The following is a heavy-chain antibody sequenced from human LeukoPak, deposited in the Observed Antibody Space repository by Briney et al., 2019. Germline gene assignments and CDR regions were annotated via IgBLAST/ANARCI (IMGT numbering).Heavy chain of an antibody. CDR1: GFTFSSYW. CDR3: ARERGGFCSGTTCYKAFDI. CDR2: IKQDGSEK. V-gene: IGHV3-7*01. D-gene: IGHD2-2*02. Sequence: GGSLRLSCAASGFTFSSYWMSWVRQAPGKGLKWLANIKQDGSEKYYVGSVKGRFTISRDNAKNSLDLQMTSLRAEDTAVYYCARERGGFCSGTTCYKAFDIWGQRTMVTVSS. J-gene: IGHJ3*02.